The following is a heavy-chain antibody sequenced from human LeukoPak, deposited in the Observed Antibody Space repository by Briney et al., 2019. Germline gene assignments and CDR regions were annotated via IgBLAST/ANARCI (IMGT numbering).Heavy chain of an antibody. D-gene: IGHD1-7*01. J-gene: IGHJ5*02. CDR2: INGSGGST. CDR3: AKAQGWNYENWFDP. V-gene: IGHV3-23*01. Sequence: PGGSLRLSCAASGFTFSSYAMSWVRQAPGKGLEWVSAINGSGGSTYYADSVKGRFTISRDNSKNTLYLQMNSLRAEDTAVYYCAKAQGWNYENWFDPWGQATLVTVSS. CDR1: GFTFSSYA.